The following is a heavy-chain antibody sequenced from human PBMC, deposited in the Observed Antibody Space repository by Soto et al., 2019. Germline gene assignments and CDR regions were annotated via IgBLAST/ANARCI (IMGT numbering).Heavy chain of an antibody. J-gene: IGHJ4*02. CDR3: ARGQAAGTDEVLLLAYTYDY. CDR2: IYYSGST. Sequence: SETLSLTCTVSGGSISSYYWSWIRQPPGKGLEWIGYIYYSGSTNYNPSLKSRVTISVDTSKNQFSLKLSSVTAADTAVYYCARGQAAGTDEVLLLAYTYDYWGQGTLVTVS. D-gene: IGHD6-13*01. V-gene: IGHV4-59*01. CDR1: GGSISSYY.